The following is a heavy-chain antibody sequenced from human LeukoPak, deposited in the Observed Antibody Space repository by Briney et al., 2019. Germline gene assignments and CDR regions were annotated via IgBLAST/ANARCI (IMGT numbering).Heavy chain of an antibody. Sequence: SETLSLTCTVSGGSISSSSYYWGWLRQPPGKGLEWIGSIYYSGSTYYNPSLKSRVTISVDTSKNQFSLKLSSVTAADTAVYYCARRGAVTTVTNFDYWGQGTLVTVSS. CDR2: IYYSGST. CDR3: ARRGAVTTVTNFDY. D-gene: IGHD4-17*01. J-gene: IGHJ4*02. V-gene: IGHV4-39*01. CDR1: GGSISSSSYY.